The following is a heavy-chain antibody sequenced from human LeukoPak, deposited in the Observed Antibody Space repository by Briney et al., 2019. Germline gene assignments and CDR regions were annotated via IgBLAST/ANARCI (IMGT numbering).Heavy chain of an antibody. Sequence: GGSLRLSCAASGFTFDDYTMHWVRQAPGKGLEWVSLISWDGGSTYYADSVKGRFTISRDNSKNSLYLQMNSLRAEDTAVYYCARTGHVDTAMVHAAYFDYWGQGTLVTVSS. CDR2: ISWDGGST. V-gene: IGHV3-43*01. CDR3: ARTGHVDTAMVHAAYFDY. J-gene: IGHJ4*02. D-gene: IGHD5-18*01. CDR1: GFTFDDYT.